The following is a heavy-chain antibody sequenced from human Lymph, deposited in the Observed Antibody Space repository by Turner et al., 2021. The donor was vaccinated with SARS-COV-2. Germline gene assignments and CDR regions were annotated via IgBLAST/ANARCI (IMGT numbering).Heavy chain of an antibody. J-gene: IGHJ6*02. CDR1: GYTFTSYY. D-gene: IGHD1-26*01. V-gene: IGHV1-8*02. CDR3: ARGRYSGGGMDV. CDR2: MNPNSGNT. Sequence: QLQLVHSGSAVKKPGASVKVSCKAPGYTFTSYYINWVRQATGQGLEWKGWMNPNSGNTGYAQKFQGRVTMNRNTSRSTAYRELSSLRSEDTAVYYCARGRYSGGGMDVWGQGTTVTVSS.